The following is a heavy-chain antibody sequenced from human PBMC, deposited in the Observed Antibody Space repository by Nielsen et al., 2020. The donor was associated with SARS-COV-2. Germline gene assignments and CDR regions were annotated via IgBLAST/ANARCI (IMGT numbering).Heavy chain of an antibody. CDR3: ARTITGGWAPD. V-gene: IGHV3-9*01. CDR2: IGWNSGSI. D-gene: IGHD1-14*01. Sequence: SLRLSCAASGFTFDDYAMHWVRQAPGKGLEWVSGIGWNSGSIGYADSVKGRFTISRDNAKNSLYLQMNSLRSEDTAVYYCARTITGGWAPDWGQGTLVTVSS. CDR1: GFTFDDYA. J-gene: IGHJ4*02.